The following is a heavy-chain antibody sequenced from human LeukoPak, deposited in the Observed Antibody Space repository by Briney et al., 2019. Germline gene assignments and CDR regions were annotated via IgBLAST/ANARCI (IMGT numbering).Heavy chain of an antibody. CDR1: GGSISSYS. CDR3: ARVSGSIDY. CDR2: VYSSGST. D-gene: IGHD1-26*01. Sequence: SETLSLTCNVSGGSISSYSWSWIRQPPGKGLEWIGHVYSSGSTDYNPSLKSRVTILVDTSKNQFSLMLSSVTAADTAVYYCARVSGSIDYWGQGTLVTVSS. V-gene: IGHV4-59*08. J-gene: IGHJ4*02.